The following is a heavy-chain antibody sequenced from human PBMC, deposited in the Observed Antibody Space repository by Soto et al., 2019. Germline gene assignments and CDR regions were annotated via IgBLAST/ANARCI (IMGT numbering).Heavy chain of an antibody. CDR1: GGSISSGGYY. CDR3: ARRDSGYADYMDV. D-gene: IGHD5-12*01. Sequence: QVQLQESGPGLVKSSQTLSLTCTVSGGSISSGGYYWSWIRQHPGKGLEWIGYIYYSGSTYYNPSLKSRVTISVDTSKNQFSLKLSSVTAADTAVYYCARRDSGYADYMDVWGKGTTVTVSS. V-gene: IGHV4-31*03. CDR2: IYYSGST. J-gene: IGHJ6*03.